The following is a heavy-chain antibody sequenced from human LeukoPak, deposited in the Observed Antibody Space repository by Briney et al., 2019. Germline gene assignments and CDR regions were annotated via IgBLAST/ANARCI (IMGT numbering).Heavy chain of an antibody. CDR1: GFTFSSYA. CDR3: ARSIVAADTRNFDY. V-gene: IGHV3-23*01. Sequence: PGGSLRLSCAASGFTFSSYAMSWVRQAPGKGLGWVSVIGGSGDTTYYADSVKGRFTISRDNSKNTLYLQMNSLRAEDTAVYYCARSIVAADTRNFDYWGQGTLVTVSS. D-gene: IGHD6-13*01. CDR2: IGGSGDTT. J-gene: IGHJ4*02.